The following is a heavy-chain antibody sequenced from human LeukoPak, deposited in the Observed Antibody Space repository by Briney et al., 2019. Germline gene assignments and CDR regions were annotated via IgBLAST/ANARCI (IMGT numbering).Heavy chain of an antibody. CDR2: ISGSGGST. V-gene: IGHV3-23*01. J-gene: IGHJ4*02. D-gene: IGHD6-19*01. Sequence: PGGSLRLSCAASGFTFSSYAMSWVRQAPGKGLEWVSAISGSGGSTYYADSVKGRFTISRDNSKNTLYLQMNSLRAEDTAVYYCAIAPYSSGWYPDDYWGQGTLVTVSS. CDR3: AIAPYSSGWYPDDY. CDR1: GFTFSSYA.